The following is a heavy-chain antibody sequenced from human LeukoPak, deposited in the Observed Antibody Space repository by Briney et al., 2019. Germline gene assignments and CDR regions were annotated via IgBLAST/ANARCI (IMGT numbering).Heavy chain of an antibody. CDR2: IWFDGGKI. V-gene: IGHV3-33*08. CDR1: GFTVSSNY. D-gene: IGHD2/OR15-2a*01. CDR3: ARDFTNIRGGGYFDN. J-gene: IGHJ4*02. Sequence: GGSLRLSCAASGFTVSSNYMSWLRQTPGKGLEWVAVIWFDGGKIYYADSVKGRFTISRDNSKNTLYLQMNSLRAEDTAVYHCARDFTNIRGGGYFDNWGQGTLVTVSS.